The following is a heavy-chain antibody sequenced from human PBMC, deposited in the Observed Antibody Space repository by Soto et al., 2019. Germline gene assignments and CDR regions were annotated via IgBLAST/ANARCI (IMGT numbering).Heavy chain of an antibody. Sequence: QVPLQQWGAGLLKPSETLSLTCAVYGGSFSGYHWSWIRQPPGKGLEWIGEINHSGSTNYNPSLNSRVTISVDTSKNQFSLKLSSVTAADTAVYYCARVTGRYYYGMDVWGQGTTVTVSS. CDR1: GGSFSGYH. CDR3: ARVTGRYYYGMDV. V-gene: IGHV4-34*01. J-gene: IGHJ6*02. CDR2: INHSGST.